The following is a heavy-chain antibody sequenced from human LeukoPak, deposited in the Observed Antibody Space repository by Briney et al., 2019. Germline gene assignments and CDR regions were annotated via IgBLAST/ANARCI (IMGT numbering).Heavy chain of an antibody. CDR2: IYTSGST. CDR3: AGDLGYCSGGSCTVNYYYYYMDV. D-gene: IGHD2-15*01. Sequence: SETLSLTCTVSGVSISSSNSYWGWIRQPAGKGLEWIGRIYTSGSTNYNPSLKSRVTMSVDTSKNQFSLKLSSVTAADTAVYYCAGDLGYCSGGSCTVNYYYYYMDVWGKGTTVTISS. CDR1: GVSISSSNSY. V-gene: IGHV4-61*02. J-gene: IGHJ6*03.